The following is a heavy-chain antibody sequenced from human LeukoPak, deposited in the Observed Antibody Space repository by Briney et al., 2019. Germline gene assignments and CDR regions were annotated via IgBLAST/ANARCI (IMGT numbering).Heavy chain of an antibody. D-gene: IGHD3-22*01. CDR2: INWNGGST. CDR1: GFTFDDYG. J-gene: IGHJ3*02. V-gene: IGHV3-20*04. CDR3: ANDPSNYYDSSGSAAEDAFDI. Sequence: GGSLRLSCAASGFTFDDYGMSWVRQVPGKGLEWVSGINWNGGSTGYADSVKGRFTISRDNSKNTLYLQMNSLRAEDTAVYYCANDPSNYYDSSGSAAEDAFDIWGQGTMVTVSS.